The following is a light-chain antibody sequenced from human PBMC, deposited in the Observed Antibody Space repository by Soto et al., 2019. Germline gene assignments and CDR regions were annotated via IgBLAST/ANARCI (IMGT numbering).Light chain of an antibody. J-gene: IGKJ3*01. CDR1: QSVSSDY. V-gene: IGKV3-20*01. Sequence: EIVLTQSPDTLSLSPGERATLSCRASQSVSSDYLVWYQQKPGQAPRLLIYGASRSATGIPDRFSGSGSGTDYILTISRLEPEDFAVYYCQHYDNSPPSVTCGPGTKVDIK. CDR2: GAS. CDR3: QHYDNSPPSVT.